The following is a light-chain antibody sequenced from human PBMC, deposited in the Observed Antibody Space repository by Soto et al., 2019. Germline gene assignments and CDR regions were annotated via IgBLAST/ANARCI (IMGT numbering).Light chain of an antibody. J-gene: IGLJ1*01. CDR2: DVS. V-gene: IGLV2-14*01. CDR3: SSYTSSSTLVV. Sequence: QSALTQPASVSGSPGQSITISCTGTRGDVGGYNYVSWYQQHPGKAPKLMIYDVSNRPSGVSNRFSGSKSGNTASLTISGLQAEDKADYYCSSYTSSSTLVVFGTGTKLTVL. CDR1: RGDVGGYNY.